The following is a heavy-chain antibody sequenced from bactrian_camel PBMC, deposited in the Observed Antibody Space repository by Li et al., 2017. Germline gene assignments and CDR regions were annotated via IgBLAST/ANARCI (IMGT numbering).Heavy chain of an antibody. CDR2: QYSGDSAS. D-gene: IGHD2*01. V-gene: IGHV3S6*01. Sequence: HVQLVESGGGSVQTGGSLRLSCAVSGNTDSGYCMAWFRQVSGKEREGVAVQYSGDSASCYASSVKGRFTISKDNAKNILYLQMNSLKPEDTAMYFCAADFLQYCRGGHLAYWGQGTQVTVS. J-gene: IGHJ4*01. CDR1: GNTDSGYC. CDR3: AADFLQYCRGGHLAY.